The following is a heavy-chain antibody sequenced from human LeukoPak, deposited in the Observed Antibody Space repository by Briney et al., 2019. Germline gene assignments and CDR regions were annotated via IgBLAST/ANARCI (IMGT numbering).Heavy chain of an antibody. J-gene: IGHJ3*02. CDR3: ARASEYSSSWTDAFDI. D-gene: IGHD6-6*01. CDR2: IIPIFGTA. CDR1: GGTFRSYV. V-gene: IGHV1-69*05. Sequence: SVTVSFKACGGTFRSYVISWVGQAPGQGLEWMGGIIPIFGTANYAQKFQGRVTSTTDESTSTAYMELSSLRSEDTAVYYCARASEYSSSWTDAFDIWGQGTMVTVSS.